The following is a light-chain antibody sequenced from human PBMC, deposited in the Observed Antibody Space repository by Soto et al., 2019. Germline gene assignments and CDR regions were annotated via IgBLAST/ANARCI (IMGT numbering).Light chain of an antibody. J-gene: IGKJ4*01. Sequence: DIQMTQSPSFLSASVGDRVTITCRSSQSISNFLNWYQQKPGKAPKLLIYGASIGVPSRLSASRFSGSGSGTDFTLTISNLQPEDFATYYCQQSHTTPTTFGGGTTVET. CDR3: QQSHTTPTT. V-gene: IGKV1-39*01. CDR1: QSISNF. CDR2: GAS.